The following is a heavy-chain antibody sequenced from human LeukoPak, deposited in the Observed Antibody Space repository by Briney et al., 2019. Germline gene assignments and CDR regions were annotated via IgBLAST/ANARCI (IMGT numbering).Heavy chain of an antibody. CDR3: ARDSSSYGYYYFDY. Sequence: SETLSLTCTVSGGSISSGGYYWSWIRQHPGKGLEWIGYIYYSGSTSYNPSLKSRVTISVDTSKNQFSLKLSSVTAADTAVYYCARDSSSYGYYYFDYWGQRTLVTVSS. CDR2: IYYSGST. D-gene: IGHD5-18*01. V-gene: IGHV4-31*03. CDR1: GGSISSGGYY. J-gene: IGHJ4*02.